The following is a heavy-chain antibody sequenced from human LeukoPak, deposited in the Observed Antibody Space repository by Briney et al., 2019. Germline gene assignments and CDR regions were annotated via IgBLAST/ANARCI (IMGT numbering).Heavy chain of an antibody. CDR2: INSDGSST. D-gene: IGHD3-10*01. CDR1: GFTFSSYW. CDR3: ATLGENRDSGYYFDS. Sequence: GGSLRLSCAASGFTFSSYWAHWVRQVPGKGLVWVSRINSDGSSTTYADSVKGRFTISRDNAKSTLYLQMNSLRAEDTAMYYCATLGENRDSGYYFDSWGQGTLVTVSS. V-gene: IGHV3-74*01. J-gene: IGHJ4*02.